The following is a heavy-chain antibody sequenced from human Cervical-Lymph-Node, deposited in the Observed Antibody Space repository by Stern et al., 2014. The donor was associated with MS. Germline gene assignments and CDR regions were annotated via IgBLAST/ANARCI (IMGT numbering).Heavy chain of an antibody. J-gene: IGHJ4*02. V-gene: IGHV3-30*03. Sequence: QVQLQESGGGVVQPGTSLRLSCEASGFTFSSYGMHWVRQAPGKGLEWVAVFSYDGISKYYADSVSGRFTLSRDNSKNTLYLQMDSLRAGDTAVYYCARGTSHYDSSGTDFWGQGTLVTVSS. D-gene: IGHD3-22*01. CDR2: FSYDGISK. CDR1: GFTFSSYG. CDR3: ARGTSHYDSSGTDF.